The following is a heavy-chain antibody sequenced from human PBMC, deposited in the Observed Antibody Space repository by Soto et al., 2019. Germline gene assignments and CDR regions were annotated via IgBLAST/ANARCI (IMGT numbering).Heavy chain of an antibody. D-gene: IGHD3-22*01. CDR3: AREPRGYDSSGYYYLDY. CDR1: GGSISSSNW. Sequence: QVQLQESGPGLVKPSGTLSLTCAVSGGSISSSNWWSWVRQPPGKGLEWIGEIYHSGSTNYNPSLKSRVTISVDKSKNQFSLKLSSVTAADTAVYYCAREPRGYDSSGYYYLDYWGQGTLVTVSS. CDR2: IYHSGST. V-gene: IGHV4-4*02. J-gene: IGHJ4*02.